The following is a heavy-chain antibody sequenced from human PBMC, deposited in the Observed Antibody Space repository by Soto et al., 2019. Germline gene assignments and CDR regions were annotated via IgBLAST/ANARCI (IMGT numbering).Heavy chain of an antibody. CDR1: GGTFSSYT. J-gene: IGHJ4*02. V-gene: IGHV1-69*02. CDR3: ARGRRDRASLAVFDY. CDR2: IIPILGIA. Sequence: QVQLVQSGAEVKKPGSSVTVSCKASGGTFSSYTISWVRQAPGQGLEWMGRIIPILGIANYAQMFQVRVTLTADKSTSAAYMELSSLRSEDTAVYYCARGRRDRASLAVFDYWGQGNLVTVSS.